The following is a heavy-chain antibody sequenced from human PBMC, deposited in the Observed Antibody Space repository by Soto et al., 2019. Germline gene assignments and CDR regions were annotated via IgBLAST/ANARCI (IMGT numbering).Heavy chain of an antibody. Sequence: GGSLRLSCAASGFTFSSYAMSWVRQAPGKGLEWVSAISGSGGSTYYADSVKGRFTISRDNSKNTLYLQMNSLRAEDTAVYYCAKAITLDYDFWSGYKIPSPFGYWGQGTLVTVSS. V-gene: IGHV3-23*01. J-gene: IGHJ4*02. CDR3: AKAITLDYDFWSGYKIPSPFGY. D-gene: IGHD3-3*01. CDR2: ISGSGGST. CDR1: GFTFSSYA.